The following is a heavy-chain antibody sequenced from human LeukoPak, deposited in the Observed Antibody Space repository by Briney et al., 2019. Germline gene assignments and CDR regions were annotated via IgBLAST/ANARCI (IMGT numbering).Heavy chain of an antibody. CDR3: ANPAGMVTAANDFDY. V-gene: IGHV3-30*02. Sequence: GGSLRLSCAASGFTFSRYGMHWVRQAPGRGLEWVAFIRYDGSNKYYADSVKGRFTISRDNSKNTLNMQINSLRAEDNAVYYCANPAGMVTAANDFDYWGQGTLVTVSS. CDR1: GFTFSRYG. J-gene: IGHJ4*02. CDR2: IRYDGSNK. D-gene: IGHD2-2*01.